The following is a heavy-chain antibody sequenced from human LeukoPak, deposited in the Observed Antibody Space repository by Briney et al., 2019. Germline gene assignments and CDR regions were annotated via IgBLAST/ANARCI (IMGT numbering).Heavy chain of an antibody. D-gene: IGHD3-22*01. Sequence: GASVKVSCKASGYTFTSYYMHWVRQAPGQGLEWMGIINPSGGSTSYAQKFQGRVTMTRDTSTSTVYMELSSLRSEDTAVYYCARDYYDSSGYLAGSWNWFDPWGQGTLVTVSS. CDR1: GYTFTSYY. CDR2: INPSGGST. V-gene: IGHV1-46*01. J-gene: IGHJ5*02. CDR3: ARDYYDSSGYLAGSWNWFDP.